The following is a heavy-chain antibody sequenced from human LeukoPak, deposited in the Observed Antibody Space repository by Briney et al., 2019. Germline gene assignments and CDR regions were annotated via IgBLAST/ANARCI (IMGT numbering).Heavy chain of an antibody. CDR3: ARVGGSGTYPIYYYYMDV. J-gene: IGHJ6*03. D-gene: IGHD3-10*01. Sequence: SGPTLVKPSETLSLTCTVSGGSISSYYWSWIRQPPGKGLEWIGYIYYSGSTNYNPSLKSRVTISVDTSKNQFSLKLSSVTAADTAVYYCARVGGSGTYPIYYYYMDVWGKGTTVTISS. V-gene: IGHV4-59*01. CDR2: IYYSGST. CDR1: GGSISSYY.